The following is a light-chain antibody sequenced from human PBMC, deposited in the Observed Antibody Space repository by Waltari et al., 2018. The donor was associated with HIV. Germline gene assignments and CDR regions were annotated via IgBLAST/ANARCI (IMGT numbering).Light chain of an antibody. V-gene: IGLV1-44*01. J-gene: IGLJ3*02. CDR1: ISNIGKNT. Sequence: QPMLTQPPSPSGIPGQRVTISCSGTISNIGKNTVNLYQQFPGTAPKLLFYNNNQRPYGVPDRFSGYKSGSSASLAIRGLQSEDEADYYCASWDDSLSGQGVFGGGTRLTVL. CDR2: NNN. CDR3: ASWDDSLSGQGV.